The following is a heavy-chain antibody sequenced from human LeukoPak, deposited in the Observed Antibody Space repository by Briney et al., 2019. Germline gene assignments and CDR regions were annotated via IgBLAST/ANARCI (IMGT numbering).Heavy chain of an antibody. CDR3: AKGGIQLWSKPDY. V-gene: IGHV3-23*01. J-gene: IGHJ4*02. CDR2: ISGGGGST. CDR1: GFTFSSYA. D-gene: IGHD5-18*01. Sequence: GGSPRLSGAASGFTFSSYAMSWGRQAPGKGLERGSAISGGGGSTYYADSVKGRFTISRDNSKNTLYLQMNSLRDEDTAVYYCAKGGIQLWSKPDYWGQGTLVTVSS.